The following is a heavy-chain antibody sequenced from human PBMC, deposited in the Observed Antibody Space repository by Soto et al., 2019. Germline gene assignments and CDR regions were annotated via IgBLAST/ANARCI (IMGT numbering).Heavy chain of an antibody. V-gene: IGHV1-18*04. CDR2: ISAYNGNT. J-gene: IGHJ4*02. CDR3: ARVPRNPKYCCCGSRYVDY. Sequence: ASVKVSCQASGYTFTSYGISWVRQAPGQGLEWMGWISAYNGNTNYAQKLQGRVTMTTDTSTSTAYMELRSLRSDDTAVYYCARVPRNPKYCCCGSRYVDYSCQTTRASVS. CDR1: GYTFTSYG. D-gene: IGHD2-15*01.